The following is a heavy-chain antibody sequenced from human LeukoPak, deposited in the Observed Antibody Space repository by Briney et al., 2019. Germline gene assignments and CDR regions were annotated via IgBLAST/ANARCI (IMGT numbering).Heavy chain of an antibody. CDR2: ISSSSRYI. CDR3: ARSLRIVGATGGFDY. Sequence: GGSLRHTCAASGFTFSSYSLNWVRQAPWKGLEWVSSISSSSRYIYYADSVKGRFTISRDNAKNSLYLQMNSLRAEDTAVYYCARSLRIVGATGGFDYWGQGTLVTVSS. J-gene: IGHJ4*02. D-gene: IGHD1-26*01. V-gene: IGHV3-21*01. CDR1: GFTFSSYS.